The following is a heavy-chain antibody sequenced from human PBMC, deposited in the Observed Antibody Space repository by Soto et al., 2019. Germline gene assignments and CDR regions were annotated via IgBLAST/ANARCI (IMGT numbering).Heavy chain of an antibody. D-gene: IGHD5-18*01. CDR3: AREDENSGKPGVTDF. Sequence: QVQVGESGGGVVQPGWSLRLSCVASGFTFRHYDMHWVRQAPGKGMEWVAVIWNDGSTKEYADSVKGRFTISRDDSKNTVYLQMNRLTVDDTAVYFCAREDENSGKPGVTDFWGQGTLVTVSS. V-gene: IGHV3-33*01. J-gene: IGHJ4*02. CDR1: GFTFRHYD. CDR2: IWNDGSTK.